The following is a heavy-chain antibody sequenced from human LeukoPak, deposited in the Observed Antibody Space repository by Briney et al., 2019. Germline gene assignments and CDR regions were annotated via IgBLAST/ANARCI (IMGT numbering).Heavy chain of an antibody. J-gene: IGHJ4*02. V-gene: IGHV3-7*05. CDR1: AFTFSLYW. CDR3: VRDGIRDIPGVITIRYDY. D-gene: IGHD3-10*01. Sequence: GGALRLSCSASAFTFSLYWMTWVRQAPGKGLEWGATIKEDGSDKYYVDSVRGRFTISRDNAETSLYLQMNSLTAEDTALYYCVRDGIRDIPGVITIRYDYWGQGTLVTVSS. CDR2: IKEDGSDK.